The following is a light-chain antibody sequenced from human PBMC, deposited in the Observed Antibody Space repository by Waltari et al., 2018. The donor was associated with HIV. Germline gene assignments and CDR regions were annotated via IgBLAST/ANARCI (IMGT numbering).Light chain of an antibody. CDR2: EVN. J-gene: IGLJ2*01. CDR1: SSDVASYNL. Sequence: QSALPQPASVSGSPGQSPTISCTGTSSDVASYNLVPWSQQPPGKAPKLGIYEVNKRPSGVSDRFSASKSGNTASLTLSGLQAEDEANYYCCSFTGRKSLIFGGGKKLTVL. CDR3: CSFTGRKSLI. V-gene: IGLV2-23*02.